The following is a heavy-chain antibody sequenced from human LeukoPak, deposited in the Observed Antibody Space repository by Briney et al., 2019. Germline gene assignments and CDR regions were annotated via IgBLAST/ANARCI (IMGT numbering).Heavy chain of an antibody. CDR3: ARRVGTMVRGVPSWFDP. V-gene: IGHV4-34*01. CDR2: LSHTGNT. D-gene: IGHD3-10*01. CDR1: GGSFSAFY. Sequence: SETLSLTCNVSGGSFSAFYWSWIRQPPGEGLEWVGELSHTGNTNYNPSLRSRVTISVDTSKNQFSLKLSSVTAADTAVYYCARRVGTMVRGVPSWFDPWGQGTLVTVSS. J-gene: IGHJ5*02.